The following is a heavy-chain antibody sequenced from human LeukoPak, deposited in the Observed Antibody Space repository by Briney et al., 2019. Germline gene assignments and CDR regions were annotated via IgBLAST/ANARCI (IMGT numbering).Heavy chain of an antibody. CDR2: IYQSGST. Sequence: KPSETLSLTCAVSGYSIRSDYYWGWIRQPPGKGLEWIGSIYQSGSTHYNPSLKSRVTISTDTSKNQFSLKLSSMTAADTAVYYCARNSSWYFDYWGQGTLVTVSS. CDR1: GYSIRSDYY. J-gene: IGHJ4*02. V-gene: IGHV4-38-2*01. CDR3: ARNSSWYFDY. D-gene: IGHD6-13*01.